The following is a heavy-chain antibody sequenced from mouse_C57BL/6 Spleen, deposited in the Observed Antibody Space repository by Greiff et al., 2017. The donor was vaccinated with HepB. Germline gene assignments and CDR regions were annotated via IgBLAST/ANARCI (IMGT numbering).Heavy chain of an antibody. CDR2: IDPSDSYT. Sequence: VQLQQPGAELVMPGASVKLSCKASGYTFTSYWMHWVKQRPGQGLEWIGEIDPSDSYTNYNQKFKGKSTLTVDKSSSTAYMQLSSLTSEDSAVYYCARRPGDGNYDYWGQGTTLTVSS. CDR3: ARRPGDGNYDY. V-gene: IGHV1-69*01. D-gene: IGHD2-1*01. CDR1: GYTFTSYW. J-gene: IGHJ2*01.